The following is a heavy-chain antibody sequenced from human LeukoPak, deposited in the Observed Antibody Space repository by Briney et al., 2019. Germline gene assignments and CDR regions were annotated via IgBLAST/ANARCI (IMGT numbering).Heavy chain of an antibody. V-gene: IGHV4-34*01. CDR1: GESFSGYY. D-gene: IGHD4-23*01. J-gene: IGHJ4*02. CDR3: ARGPSHGGKYRGFFDH. CDR2: INQSGTT. Sequence: KPSETLSLTCAVYGESFSGYYWSWIRHPPGKGLEWIGEINQSGTTNYSPSLKSRVSISVDPSKNQFSLRLNSVNAADTALYFCARGPSHGGKYRGFFDHWGQGTLVTVSS.